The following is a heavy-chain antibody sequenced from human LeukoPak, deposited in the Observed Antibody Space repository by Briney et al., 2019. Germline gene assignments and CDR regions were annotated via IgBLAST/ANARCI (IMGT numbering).Heavy chain of an antibody. CDR1: GGSISSYY. Sequence: SETLSLTCTVAGGSISSYYWSWVRQPPGKGREGVGHIYYSGSTNYNPSLKSRVTISVDTSNNQFSLKLSSVTAADTAVYYCARTYSSSWYGIDHWGQGIRVTVSS. D-gene: IGHD6-13*01. J-gene: IGHJ4*02. CDR2: IYYSGST. CDR3: ARTYSSSWYGIDH. V-gene: IGHV4-59*01.